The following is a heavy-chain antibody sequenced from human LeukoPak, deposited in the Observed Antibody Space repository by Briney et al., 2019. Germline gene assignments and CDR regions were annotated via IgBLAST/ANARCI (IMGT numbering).Heavy chain of an antibody. Sequence: GESLKISFKGSGYRFTSYWIGWVRQMPGKGLEWMGIIYPGDSDTRYSPSLQGQVTISADKSISTAYLQWSSLKASDTAMYYCARHGGYSYRAGPIDYWGQGTLVTVSS. V-gene: IGHV5-51*01. D-gene: IGHD5-18*01. CDR2: IYPGDSDT. CDR3: ARHGGYSYRAGPIDY. CDR1: GYRFTSYW. J-gene: IGHJ4*02.